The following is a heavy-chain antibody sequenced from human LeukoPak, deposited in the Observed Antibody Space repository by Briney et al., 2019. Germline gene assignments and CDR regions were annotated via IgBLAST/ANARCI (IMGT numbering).Heavy chain of an antibody. Sequence: GGSLRLSCTASGFTFGDYAMTWVRQAPGKGLEWVSSISSSSSYIYYADSVKGRFTISRDNAKNSLYLQMNSLRAEDTGVYYCARSELGYYYYYMDVWGKGTTVTVSS. CDR3: ARSELGYYYYYMDV. CDR2: ISSSSSYI. V-gene: IGHV3-21*01. CDR1: GFTFGDYA. J-gene: IGHJ6*03. D-gene: IGHD7-27*01.